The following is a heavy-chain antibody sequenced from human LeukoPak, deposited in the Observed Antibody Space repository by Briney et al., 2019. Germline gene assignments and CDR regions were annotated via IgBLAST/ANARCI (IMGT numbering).Heavy chain of an antibody. J-gene: IGHJ5*02. CDR2: IGISSGNT. CDR1: GFNFIDYS. CDR3: ARDVLEVYAIQGSWFDP. Sequence: GGSLRLSCAASGFNFIDYSMNWVRQAPGKGLEWISYIGISSGNTKYADSVKGRFTISRDKARNSLYLQMNSLRAEDTAVYYCARDVLEVYAIQGSWFDPWGQGTLVTVSS. D-gene: IGHD2-8*02. V-gene: IGHV3-48*01.